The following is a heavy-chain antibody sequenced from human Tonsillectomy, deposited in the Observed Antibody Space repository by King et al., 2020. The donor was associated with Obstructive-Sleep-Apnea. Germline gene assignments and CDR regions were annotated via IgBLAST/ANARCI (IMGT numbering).Heavy chain of an antibody. CDR1: GFPFIAFT. V-gene: IGHV3-48*01. CDR2: IISSADSL. CDR3: ARDGGRSYDNDY. Sequence: VQLVESGGGLVQPGGSLRFSGLASGFPFIAFTRLWVRQAPGRGLEGLEYIISSADSLYYGDSVKGQFTVSRDNAKNSLFLQMNSLRVENTAVYYCARDGGRSYDNDYWGQGTLVTVSS. D-gene: IGHD3-10*01. J-gene: IGHJ4*02.